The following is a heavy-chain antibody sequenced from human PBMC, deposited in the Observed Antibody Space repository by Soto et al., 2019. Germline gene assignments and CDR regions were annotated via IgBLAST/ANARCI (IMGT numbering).Heavy chain of an antibody. J-gene: IGHJ4*02. CDR3: ARDSGNTWWGSWF. CDR2: INTANDDT. CDR1: GYTFTSYA. Sequence: GASVKVSCKASGYTFTSYAIHWVRQAPGQRLEWMGWINTANDDTKYSEKFQGRVTIARDTSASTAYMELSSLRSEDTAVYYCARDSGNTWWGSWFWGQGTLVTVSS. D-gene: IGHD2-15*01. V-gene: IGHV1-3*04.